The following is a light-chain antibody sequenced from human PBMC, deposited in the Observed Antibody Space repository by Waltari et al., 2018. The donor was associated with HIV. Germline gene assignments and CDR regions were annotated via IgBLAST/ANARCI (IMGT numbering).Light chain of an antibody. CDR1: RSNIASNT. J-gene: IGLJ3*02. CDR2: SNN. CDR3: ATWDDALSGPV. V-gene: IGLV1-44*01. Sequence: QSVLTQPPSASGTPGQRVIISCSGNRSNIASNTVHWYQQFSGAAPTLLIYSNNQRPSAVPDRFSGSKSGSAASLAISGLKSEDEADYHCATWDDALSGPVFGAGTKLTV.